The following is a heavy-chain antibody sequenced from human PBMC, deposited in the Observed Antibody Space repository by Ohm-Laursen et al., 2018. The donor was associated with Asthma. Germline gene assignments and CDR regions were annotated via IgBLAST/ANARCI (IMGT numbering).Heavy chain of an antibody. V-gene: IGHV4-31*03. CDR3: AREGPYCGGDCYPPYYGMDV. D-gene: IGHD2-21*02. CDR2: IYYSGST. CDR1: GGSISSGGYY. Sequence: SDTLSLTCTVSGGSISSGGYYWSWIRQHPGKGLEWIGYIYYSGSTYYNPSLKSRVTISVDTSKNKFSLKLSSVTAADTAVYYCAREGPYCGGDCYPPYYGMDVWGQGTTVTVSS. J-gene: IGHJ6*02.